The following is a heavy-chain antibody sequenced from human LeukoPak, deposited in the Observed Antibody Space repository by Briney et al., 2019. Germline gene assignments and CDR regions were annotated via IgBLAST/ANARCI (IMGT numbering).Heavy chain of an antibody. CDR1: GYTFTSYG. J-gene: IGHJ5*02. D-gene: IGHD2-2*01. V-gene: IGHV1-18*01. CDR2: ISAYNGNT. Sequence: ASVKVSCKASGYTFTSYGISWVRQAPGQGLEWMGWISAYNGNTNYAQKLQGRVTMTTDTSTSTAYMELRSLRSDDTAVYYCARVEYMGYCSSTSCYPNWFDPWGQGTLVTVSP. CDR3: ARVEYMGYCSSTSCYPNWFDP.